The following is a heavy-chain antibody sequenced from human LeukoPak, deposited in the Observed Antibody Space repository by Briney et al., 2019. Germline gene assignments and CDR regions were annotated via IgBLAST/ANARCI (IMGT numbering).Heavy chain of an antibody. J-gene: IGHJ6*02. Sequence: SQTLSLTCAISGDSVSSNSAAWNWIRQSPSRGLEWLGRTYYRSKWYNDYAVSVKSRITINPDTSKNQFSLQLNSVTPEDTAVYYSARTPVKVAGTGYYYGMDVWGQGTTVTVSS. CDR2: TYYRSKWYN. D-gene: IGHD6-19*01. CDR3: ARTPVKVAGTGYYYGMDV. CDR1: GDSVSSNSAA. V-gene: IGHV6-1*01.